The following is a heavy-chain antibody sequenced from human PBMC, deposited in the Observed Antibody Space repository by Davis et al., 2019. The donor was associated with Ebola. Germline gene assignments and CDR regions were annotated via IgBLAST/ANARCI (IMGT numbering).Heavy chain of an antibody. J-gene: IGHJ5*02. D-gene: IGHD1-26*01. CDR1: GFTFSSYG. Sequence: GESLKISCAASGFTFSSYGMHWVRQAPGKGLEGVEFIRYDGSNKYYADSVKGRFTISRDNSKNTLYLQMNSLRAKDTAVYYCAKDPAWGYSTWGQGTLVTVSS. CDR3: AKDPAWGYST. V-gene: IGHV3-30*02. CDR2: IRYDGSNK.